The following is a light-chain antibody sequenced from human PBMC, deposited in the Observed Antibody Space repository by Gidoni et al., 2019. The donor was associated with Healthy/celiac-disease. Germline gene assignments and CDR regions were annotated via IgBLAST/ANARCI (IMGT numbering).Light chain of an antibody. CDR1: QSVSSY. Sequence: IVSPQTPATLSLSPGERATLSCRASQSVSSYLAWYQQKPGQAPRLLIYDASNRATGIPARFSGSGSGTDFTLTISSLEPEDFAVYYGQQRSNWPLTFXGXTKVEIK. CDR2: DAS. V-gene: IGKV3-11*01. J-gene: IGKJ4*02. CDR3: QQRSNWPLT.